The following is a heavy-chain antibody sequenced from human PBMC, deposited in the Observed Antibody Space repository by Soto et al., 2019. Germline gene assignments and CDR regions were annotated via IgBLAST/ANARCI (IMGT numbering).Heavy chain of an antibody. CDR1: GGSINSYY. V-gene: IGHV4-59*08. CDR2: IYFTGIT. J-gene: IGHJ5*02. CDR3: ARLMYSGNRSPRRYWFDT. D-gene: IGHD1-26*01. Sequence: SETLSLTCTVSGGSINSYYWSRVRQPPGKGLEWIGYIYFTGITNYNPPLKSRVTMSIEKSKTRFSLTLSSVTATDTAVYYCARLMYSGNRSPRRYWFDTWGQGTLVTVSS.